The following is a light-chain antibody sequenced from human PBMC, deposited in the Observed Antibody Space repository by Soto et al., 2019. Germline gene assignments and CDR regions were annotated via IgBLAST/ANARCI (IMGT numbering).Light chain of an antibody. CDR2: AAS. CDR1: QGISSW. V-gene: IGKV1-12*01. Sequence: DIQMTQSLSFVSASVGDRVTISCRASQGISSWLAWYQHKPGRAPKLLIHAASSLESGVPSRFSGSGSGTDFTLPHSSLQPKDFATYYCQQTTSFPLTFGGGTKVEIK. J-gene: IGKJ4*01. CDR3: QQTTSFPLT.